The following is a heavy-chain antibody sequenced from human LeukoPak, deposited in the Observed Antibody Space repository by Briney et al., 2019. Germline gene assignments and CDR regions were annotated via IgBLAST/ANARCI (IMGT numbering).Heavy chain of an antibody. CDR1: GGSISSYY. V-gene: IGHV4-59*08. J-gene: IGHJ5*02. CDR2: IYYSGCT. D-gene: IGHD6-19*01. CDR3: ARHSSGWANWFDP. Sequence: SETLSLTCTVSGGSISSYYWSWIRQPPGKGLEWIGYIYYSGCTNYNPSLKSRVTISVDTSKNQFSLKLSSVTAADTAVYYCARHSSGWANWFDPWGQGTLVTVSS.